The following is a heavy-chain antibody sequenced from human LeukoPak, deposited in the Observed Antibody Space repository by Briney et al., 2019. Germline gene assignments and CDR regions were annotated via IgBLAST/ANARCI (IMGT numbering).Heavy chain of an antibody. D-gene: IGHD5-12*01. V-gene: IGHV3-30*02. J-gene: IGHJ4*02. CDR2: IGFDGRNK. Sequence: GGSLRLSCAASGFTFSSYAMHWVRQAPGKGLEWVALIGFDGRNKYHTDTVNGRFTISRDNSKNTLYLQMSSLRPEDTAVYYCAKAPDSGYAPRRYFEYWGQGTQVTVSS. CDR1: GFTFSSYA. CDR3: AKAPDSGYAPRRYFEY.